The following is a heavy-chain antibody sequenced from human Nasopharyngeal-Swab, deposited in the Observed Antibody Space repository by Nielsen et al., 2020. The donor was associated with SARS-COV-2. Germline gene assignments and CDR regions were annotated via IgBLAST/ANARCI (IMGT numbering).Heavy chain of an antibody. Sequence: GESLKISCAASGFTLSSYWMHWVRQAPGKGLVWVSRINSDGSSTSYADSVKGRFTISRDNAKNTLYLQMNSLRAEDTAVYYCARGTFSSGLTHWGQGTLVTVSS. V-gene: IGHV3-74*01. CDR1: GFTLSSYW. CDR3: ARGTFSSGLTH. J-gene: IGHJ4*02. D-gene: IGHD3-22*01. CDR2: INSDGSST.